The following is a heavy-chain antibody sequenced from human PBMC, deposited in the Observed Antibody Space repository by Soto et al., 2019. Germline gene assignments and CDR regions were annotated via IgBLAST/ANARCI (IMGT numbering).Heavy chain of an antibody. CDR3: ARSWNYRYYYYGMDV. Sequence: SVKVSCKASGGTFSSYAISWVRQAPGQGLEWMGGIIPIFGTANYAQKFQGRVTITADESTSTAYMELSSLRSEDTAVYYCARSWNYRYYYYGMDVWGQGTTVTVSS. CDR2: IIPIFGTA. D-gene: IGHD1-7*01. V-gene: IGHV1-69*13. J-gene: IGHJ6*02. CDR1: GGTFSSYA.